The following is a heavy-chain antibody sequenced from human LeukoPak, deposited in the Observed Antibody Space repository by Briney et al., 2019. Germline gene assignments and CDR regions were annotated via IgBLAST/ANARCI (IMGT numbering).Heavy chain of an antibody. D-gene: IGHD3-3*01. J-gene: IGHJ5*02. CDR2: INPSGGST. Sequence: ASVKVSCKASGYTFTSYYMHWVRQAPGQGLGWMGIINPSGGSTSYAQKLQGRVTMTRDTSTSTVYMELSSLRSEDTAVYYCARVAILGVALNWFDPWGQGTLVTVAS. CDR1: GYTFTSYY. V-gene: IGHV1-46*03. CDR3: ARVAILGVALNWFDP.